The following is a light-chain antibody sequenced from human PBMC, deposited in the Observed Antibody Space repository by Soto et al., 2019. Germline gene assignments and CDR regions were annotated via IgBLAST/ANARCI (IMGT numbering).Light chain of an antibody. Sequence: EIVMTQSPATLSVSPGESATLSCRASQSVSNNLTWYQQKPGQPPRLLIYGASTRATGVQGRFSGSGSGTDFTLTISSLQPEDFASYYCKQGNIFPWTFGQGTKVDIK. CDR2: GAS. J-gene: IGKJ1*01. V-gene: IGKV3-15*01. CDR3: KQGNIFPWT. CDR1: QSVSNN.